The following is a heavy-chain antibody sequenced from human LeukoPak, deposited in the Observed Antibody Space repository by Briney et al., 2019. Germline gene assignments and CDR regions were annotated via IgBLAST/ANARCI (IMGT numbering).Heavy chain of an antibody. D-gene: IGHD6-13*01. CDR2: ISGGKDST. Sequence: GGSLRLSCAASGFTFSSYAMYWVRQAPGKGLEWVSAISGGKDSTYYADSVKGRFTISRDNAKNSLYLQMNSLRVEDTAMYYCATDLDSSSWAFGGQGTLVTVSS. CDR3: ATDLDSSSWAF. J-gene: IGHJ4*02. V-gene: IGHV3-23*01. CDR1: GFTFSSYA.